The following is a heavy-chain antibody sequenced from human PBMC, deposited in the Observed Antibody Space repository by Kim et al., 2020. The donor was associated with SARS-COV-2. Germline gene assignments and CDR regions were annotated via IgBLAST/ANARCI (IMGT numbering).Heavy chain of an antibody. D-gene: IGHD5-18*01. J-gene: IGHJ4*02. Sequence: QGFTGRFVFSLDTSVSTAYLQISSLKAEDTAVYYCARVEIQLWLRKGFDYWGQGTLVTVSS. V-gene: IGHV7-4-1*02. CDR3: ARVEIQLWLRKGFDY.